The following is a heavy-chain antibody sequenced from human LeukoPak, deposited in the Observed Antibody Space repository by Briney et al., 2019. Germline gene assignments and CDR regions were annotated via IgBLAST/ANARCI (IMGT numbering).Heavy chain of an antibody. CDR2: IYHSGST. D-gene: IGHD5-18*01. CDR3: ATVDTAMVYFDY. Sequence: SETLSLTCAVSGYSISSGYYWGRIRQPPGKGLEWIGSIYHSGSTYYNPSLKSRVTISVDTSKNQFSLKLSSVTAADTAVYYCATVDTAMVYFDYWGQGTLVTVSS. V-gene: IGHV4-38-2*01. CDR1: GYSISSGYY. J-gene: IGHJ4*02.